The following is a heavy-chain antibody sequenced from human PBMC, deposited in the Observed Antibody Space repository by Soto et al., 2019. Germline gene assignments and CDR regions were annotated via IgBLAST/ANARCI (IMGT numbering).Heavy chain of an antibody. D-gene: IGHD5-12*01. Sequence: EVQLVETGGGLIQPGGSLRLSCAASGFTVSSNYMSWVRQAPGKGLEWVSVIYSGGSTYYADSVKGRFTISRDNSKNTLYLQMNSLRAEDTAVYYCARDGDSGYDYFDYWGQGTLVTVSS. CDR3: ARDGDSGYDYFDY. CDR2: IYSGGST. J-gene: IGHJ4*02. CDR1: GFTVSSNY. V-gene: IGHV3-53*02.